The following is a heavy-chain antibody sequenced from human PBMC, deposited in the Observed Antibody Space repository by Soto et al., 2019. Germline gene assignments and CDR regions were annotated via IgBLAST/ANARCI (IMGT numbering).Heavy chain of an antibody. J-gene: IGHJ4*02. CDR1: GFTYSSYG. V-gene: IGHV3-30*18. CDR3: AKVTRIAAAGTLNYFDY. D-gene: IGHD6-13*01. CDR2: ISYDGSNK. Sequence: PGGSLRLSCAVSGFTYSSYGMHWVRQAPGKGLEWVAVISYDGSNKYYADSVKGRFTISRDNSKNTLYLQMNSLRAEDTAVYYCAKVTRIAAAGTLNYFDYWGQGTLVTVSS.